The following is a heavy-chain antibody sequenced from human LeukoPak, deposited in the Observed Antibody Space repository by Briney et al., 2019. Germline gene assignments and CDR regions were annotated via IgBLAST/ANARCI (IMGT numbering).Heavy chain of an antibody. D-gene: IGHD2-8*02. CDR2: IFPSGGEI. CDR3: ATYRQVLLPFES. Sequence: GGSLRLSCEASGFTFSTFAMVWVRQPPGKGLEWVSSIFPSGGEIHYADSVRGRFTISRDNSKSTLSLQMNSLRAEDTAIYYCATYRQVLLPFESWGQGTLVTVSS. CDR1: GFTFSTFA. J-gene: IGHJ4*02. V-gene: IGHV3-23*01.